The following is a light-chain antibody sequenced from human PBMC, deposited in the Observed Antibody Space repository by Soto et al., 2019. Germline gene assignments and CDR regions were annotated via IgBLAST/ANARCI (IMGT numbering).Light chain of an antibody. V-gene: IGKV3-15*01. CDR1: QSVSSN. CDR3: QQDNNWPLT. J-gene: IGKJ4*01. CDR2: GAS. Sequence: IVVNRSPSTXSVGKAKTAPLPCRDSQSVSSNLAWYQQKPGQAXRXXXYGASNRATGIPARFSGSGYGTEFTLTISILQSEDFAVYYCQQDNNWPLTFGRGTMVDI.